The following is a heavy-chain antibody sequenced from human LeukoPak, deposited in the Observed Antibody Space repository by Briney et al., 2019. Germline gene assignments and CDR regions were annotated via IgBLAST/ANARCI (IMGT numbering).Heavy chain of an antibody. Sequence: TGGSLRLSCAASGFTFSSYGMHWVRQAPGKGLEWVAVIWYDGSNKYYADSVKGRFTISRENSKNTLYLQMNSLRAEDTAIYYCARDRTPAILAPAGYWGQGTLVTVSS. V-gene: IGHV3-33*08. D-gene: IGHD2-2*02. CDR2: IWYDGSNK. J-gene: IGHJ1*01. CDR3: ARDRTPAILAPAGY. CDR1: GFTFSSYG.